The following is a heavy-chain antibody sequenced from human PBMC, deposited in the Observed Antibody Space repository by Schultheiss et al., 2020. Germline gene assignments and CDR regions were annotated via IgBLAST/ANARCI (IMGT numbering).Heavy chain of an antibody. V-gene: IGHV2-70*04. CDR2: IDWDDDK. J-gene: IGHJ6*02. CDR3: VHNDHYYYYGMDV. D-gene: IGHD5-24*01. CDR1: GFSLATGGMR. Sequence: SGPTLVKPTQTLTLTCTFSGFSLATGGMRVSWIRQSPGKALEWLARIDWDDDKLYRTSLKSRLTITKDTSKNQVVLTMTNMDPVDTATYYCVHNDHYYYYGMDVWGQGTTVTVSS.